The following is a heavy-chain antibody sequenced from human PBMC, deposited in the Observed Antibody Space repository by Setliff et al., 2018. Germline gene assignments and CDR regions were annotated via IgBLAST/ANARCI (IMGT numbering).Heavy chain of an antibody. CDR2: IIPILGIA. Sequence: GASVKVSCKASGGTFSSYAISWVRQAPGQGLEWMGGIIPILGIANYAQKFQGRVTITADKSTSTAYMELSSLRAEDTAVYYCARDDEDGYKLEDYYYYMDFWGKGTTVTVSS. V-gene: IGHV1-69*10. J-gene: IGHJ6*03. D-gene: IGHD5-12*01. CDR3: ARDDEDGYKLEDYYYYMDF. CDR1: GGTFSSYA.